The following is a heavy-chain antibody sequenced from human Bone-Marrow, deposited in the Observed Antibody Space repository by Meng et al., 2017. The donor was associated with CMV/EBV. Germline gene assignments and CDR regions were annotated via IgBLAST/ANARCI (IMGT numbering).Heavy chain of an antibody. V-gene: IGHV3-15*07. CDR3: TTDGTFYDILTGWTPVHY. D-gene: IGHD3-9*01. Sequence: NAWMNWVRKAQGKGLEWVGRIKSKTDGGTTDYAAPVKGRFTISRDDSKNTLYLQMNSLKTEDTAVYYCTTDGTFYDILTGWTPVHYWGQGTLVTVSS. J-gene: IGHJ4*02. CDR2: IKSKTDGGTT. CDR1: NAW.